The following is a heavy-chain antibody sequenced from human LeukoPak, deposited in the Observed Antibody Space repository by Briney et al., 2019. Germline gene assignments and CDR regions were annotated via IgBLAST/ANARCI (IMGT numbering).Heavy chain of an antibody. Sequence: GASVKVSCKASGYTFTSYYMHWVRQAPGQGLEWMGIINPSGGSTSYAQKFQGRVTMTRDTSTSTVYMELSSLRSEDTAVYYCARDPFGDYSSGQGIFDSWGQGTLVTVSS. V-gene: IGHV1-46*01. CDR1: GYTFTSYY. CDR2: INPSGGST. D-gene: IGHD4-11*01. CDR3: ARDPFGDYSSGQGIFDS. J-gene: IGHJ4*02.